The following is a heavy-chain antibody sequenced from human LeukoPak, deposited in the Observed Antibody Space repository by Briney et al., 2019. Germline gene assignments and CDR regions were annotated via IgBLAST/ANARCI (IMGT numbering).Heavy chain of an antibody. CDR1: GGSISSYY. CDR3: AREHGGSFGYYYYYMDV. J-gene: IGHJ6*03. V-gene: IGHV4-59*01. D-gene: IGHD4-23*01. CDR2: IYYSGST. Sequence: KPSETLSLTCTVSGGSISSYYWSWIRQPPGKGLEWIGYIYYSGSTNYNPSLKSRVTISVDTSKNQFSLKLSSVTAADTAVYYCAREHGGSFGYYYYYMDVWGKGTTVTVSS.